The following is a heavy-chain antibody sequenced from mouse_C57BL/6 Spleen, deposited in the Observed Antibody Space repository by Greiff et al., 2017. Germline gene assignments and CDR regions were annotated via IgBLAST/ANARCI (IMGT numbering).Heavy chain of an antibody. J-gene: IGHJ2*01. D-gene: IGHD2-4*01. V-gene: IGHV1-20*01. CDR3: ASSIYYDYVNY. CDR2: LNPYNGDT. CDR1: GYSFTGYF. Sequence: VQLKQSGPELVKPGDSVKISCKASGYSFTGYFMNWVMQSHGKSLEWIGRLNPYNGDTFYNQKFKGKATLTVDKSSSTAHMELRSLTSEDSAVYYCASSIYYDYVNYWGQGTTLTVSS.